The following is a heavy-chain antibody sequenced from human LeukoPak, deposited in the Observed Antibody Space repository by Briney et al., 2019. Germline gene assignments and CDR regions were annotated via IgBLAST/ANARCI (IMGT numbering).Heavy chain of an antibody. CDR3: AANFKSVTTSLDYYYYMDV. CDR2: INPNSGGT. CDR1: GYTFTGYY. Sequence: GASVKVSCKASGYTFTGYYMHWVRQAPGQGLEWMGWINPNSGGTNYAQKFQGRVTMTRDTSISTAYMELSRLRSDDTAVYYCAANFKSVTTSLDYYYYMDVWGKGTTVTVSS. D-gene: IGHD4-17*01. J-gene: IGHJ6*03. V-gene: IGHV1-2*02.